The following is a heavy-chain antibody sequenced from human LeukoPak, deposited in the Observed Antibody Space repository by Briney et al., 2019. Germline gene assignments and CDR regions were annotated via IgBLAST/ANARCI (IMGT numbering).Heavy chain of an antibody. CDR1: GGSFSGYY. V-gene: IGHV4-34*01. CDR2: INHSGST. J-gene: IGHJ4*02. Sequence: PSETLSLTCAVYGGSFSGYYWSWIRQPPGKGLEWIGEINHSGSTNYNPSLKSRVTISVDTSKNQFSLKLSSVTAADTAVYYCARGWVMAVVGVRGATGGDFDYWGQGTLVTVSS. D-gene: IGHD3-10*01. CDR3: ARGWVMAVVGVRGATGGDFDY.